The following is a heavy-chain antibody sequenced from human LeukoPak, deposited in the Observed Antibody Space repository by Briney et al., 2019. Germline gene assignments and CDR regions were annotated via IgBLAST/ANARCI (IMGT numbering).Heavy chain of an antibody. CDR3: ARDGLHLERRGLDV. CDR2: IIPIFGTT. Sequence: ASVKVSCKDSGGSFSRDTLSWVRQAPGQGLEWMGGIIPIFGTTNYAQKLQERDMITPDEFTSTAFMELTRLSSEDTAIYYCARDGLHLERRGLDVWGKGTTVTVSS. D-gene: IGHD1-1*01. J-gene: IGHJ6*04. CDR1: GGSFSRDT. V-gene: IGHV1-69*01.